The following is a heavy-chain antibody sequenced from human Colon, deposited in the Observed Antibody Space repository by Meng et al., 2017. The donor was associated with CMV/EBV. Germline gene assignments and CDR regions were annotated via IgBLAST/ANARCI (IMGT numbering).Heavy chain of an antibody. J-gene: IGHJ4*02. CDR3: ARDRRSRGYYYDDVGHFDY. V-gene: IGHV3-53*01. CDR1: GFRFDDFT. CDR2: IYKGGNI. Sequence: GGSLRLSCAASGFRFDDFTMHWVRQAPGKGLEWISVIYKGGNIKYSDSVKGRFTIFRDNSKNTVYLQMHSLRVEDTAVYYCARDRRSRGYYYDDVGHFDYWGQGTLVTVSS. D-gene: IGHD3-22*01.